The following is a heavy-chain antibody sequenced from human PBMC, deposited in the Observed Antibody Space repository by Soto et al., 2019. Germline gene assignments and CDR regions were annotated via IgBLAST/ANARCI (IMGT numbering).Heavy chain of an antibody. J-gene: IGHJ6*03. CDR3: ARGNMITFGGVIATPYYYYYMDV. Sequence: QVQLVQSGAEVKKHGASVKVSCKASGYTFTSYDINWVRQATGQGLEWMGWMNPNSGNTGYAQKFQGRVTMTRNTSISTAYMELSSLRSEDTAVYYCARGNMITFGGVIATPYYYYYMDVWGKGTTVTVSS. D-gene: IGHD3-16*02. CDR1: GYTFTSYD. V-gene: IGHV1-8*01. CDR2: MNPNSGNT.